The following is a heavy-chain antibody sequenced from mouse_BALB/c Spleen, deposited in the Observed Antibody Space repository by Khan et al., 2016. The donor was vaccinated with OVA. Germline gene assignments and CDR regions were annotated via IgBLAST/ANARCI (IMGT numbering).Heavy chain of an antibody. CDR2: IRNKANGYTT. CDR3: TRETVVDIYWYFDV. CDR1: GFTFTDYY. D-gene: IGHD1-1*01. V-gene: IGHV7-3*02. J-gene: IGHJ1*01. Sequence: EVELVESGGGLVQPGGSLRLSCATSGFTFTDYYMSWVRQPPGKALEWLGFIRNKANGYTTEYSASVKGRFTISRDTSQSVLYLQMNTLRAEESATYYCTRETVVDIYWYFDVWGAGTTVTVSS.